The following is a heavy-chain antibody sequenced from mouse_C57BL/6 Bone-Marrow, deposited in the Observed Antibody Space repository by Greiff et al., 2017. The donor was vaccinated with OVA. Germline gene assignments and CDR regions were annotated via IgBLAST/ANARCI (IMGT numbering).Heavy chain of an antibody. J-gene: IGHJ4*01. Sequence: VQLQQSGAELVRPGASVKLSCKASGYTFTDYYINWVKQRPGQGLEWIARIYPGSGNTYYNEKFKGKATLTAEKSSSTAYMQLSSLTSEDSAVYFCARNYRYYAMDYWGQGTSVTVSS. CDR1: GYTFTDYY. D-gene: IGHD2-1*01. CDR2: IYPGSGNT. V-gene: IGHV1-76*01. CDR3: ARNYRYYAMDY.